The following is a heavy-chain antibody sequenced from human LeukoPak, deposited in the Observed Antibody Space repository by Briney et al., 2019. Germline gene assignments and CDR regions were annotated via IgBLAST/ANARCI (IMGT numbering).Heavy chain of an antibody. CDR1: GFTFEDYG. V-gene: IGHV3-20*04. CDR3: ARVVRDASTGSSSGRFDY. Sequence: GGSLRLSCAASGFTFEDYGMSWVRQAPGKGLEWVSGINWNGDDAAYVDSVKGRVIISRDNAKNSLHLQMNSLRAEDTAFYFCARVVRDASTGSSSGRFDYWGQGTLVTVSS. D-gene: IGHD2-2*01. J-gene: IGHJ4*02. CDR2: INWNGDDA.